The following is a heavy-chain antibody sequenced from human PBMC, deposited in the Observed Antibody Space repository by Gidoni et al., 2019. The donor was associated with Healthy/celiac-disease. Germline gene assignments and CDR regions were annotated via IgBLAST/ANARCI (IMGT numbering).Heavy chain of an antibody. V-gene: IGHV3-9*01. CDR3: AKGSSGWYGGFYYYYYGMDV. J-gene: IGHJ6*02. CDR2: ISWNSGSI. Sequence: EVQLVESGGGLVQPGRSLRLSCAASGLTFDVYTMPWVRQAPGKGLEWVSGISWNSGSIGYADSVKGRFTISRDKAKNSLYLQMNSLRAEDTALYYCAKGSSGWYGGFYYYYYGMDVWGQGTTVTVSS. CDR1: GLTFDVYT. D-gene: IGHD6-19*01.